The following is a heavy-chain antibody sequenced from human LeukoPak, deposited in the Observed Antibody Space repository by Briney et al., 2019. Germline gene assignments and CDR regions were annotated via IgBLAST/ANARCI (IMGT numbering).Heavy chain of an antibody. D-gene: IGHD6-19*01. CDR3: AAGAVAGIIF. Sequence: SQTLSLTCAISGDSVSSNRSAWNWLRQSPSRGLEWLGRTYYRSKWYNDYAVSVKSRITINPDTSKNQFSLQLNSVTPDNTAMYYCAAGAVAGIIFWGQGSLVTVSS. V-gene: IGHV6-1*01. CDR1: GDSVSSNRSA. J-gene: IGHJ4*02. CDR2: TYYRSKWYN.